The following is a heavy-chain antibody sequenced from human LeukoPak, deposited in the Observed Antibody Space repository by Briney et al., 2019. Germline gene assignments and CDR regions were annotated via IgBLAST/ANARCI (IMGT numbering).Heavy chain of an antibody. J-gene: IGHJ4*02. CDR3: ARVDCSSTSCYLDY. Sequence: GASVKVSCKASGYTFTGYYMHWVRQAPGQGLEWMGWINPNSGGTNYAQKFQGRVTMTRDTSISTAYTELSRLRSDDTAVYYCARVDCSSTSCYLDYWGQGTLVTVSS. D-gene: IGHD2-2*01. V-gene: IGHV1-2*02. CDR1: GYTFTGYY. CDR2: INPNSGGT.